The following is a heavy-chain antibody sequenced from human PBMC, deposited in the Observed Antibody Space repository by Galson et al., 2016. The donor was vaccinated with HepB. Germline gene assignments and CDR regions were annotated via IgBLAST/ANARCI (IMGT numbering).Heavy chain of an antibody. D-gene: IGHD6-19*01. J-gene: IGHJ3*02. CDR2: IGSGGFQ. V-gene: IGHV3-23*01. Sequence: LRLSCAASGFVFHNYPMTWVRQAPGKGLEWVSTIGSGGFQHYADSVKGRFTVSRDNSRNTLYLQMDSLTADDTALYFCAREGYSSGHCGAFDIWGRGTVVAVSS. CDR1: GFVFHNYP. CDR3: AREGYSSGHCGAFDI.